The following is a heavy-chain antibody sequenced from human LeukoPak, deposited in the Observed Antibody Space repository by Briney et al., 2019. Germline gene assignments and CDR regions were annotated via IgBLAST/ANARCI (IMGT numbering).Heavy chain of an antibody. V-gene: IGHV1-2*02. Sequence: AVKVSCKASGCTFTGYHIHWVGQAPGRGREWMGWVNPNSGGTNYARKSQGRFTMTRDTSISTAYMELSSLRSDDTAVYYCARLNYSSESNANNRFDYWGQGTLVTVSS. CDR1: GCTFTGYH. CDR3: ARLNYSSESNANNRFDY. D-gene: IGHD2-21*01. CDR2: VNPNSGGT. J-gene: IGHJ4*02.